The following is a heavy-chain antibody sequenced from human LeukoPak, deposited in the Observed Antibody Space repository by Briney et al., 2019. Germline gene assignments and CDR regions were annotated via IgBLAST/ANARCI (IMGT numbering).Heavy chain of an antibody. CDR1: GFTFSGSA. J-gene: IGHJ5*02. CDR2: TRSKANSYAT. V-gene: IGHV3-73*01. Sequence: GGSLRLSCAASGFTFSGSAMHWVRQASGKGLEWVGRTRSKANSYATAYAASVKGRFTISRDDSKNTAYLQMNSLKTEDTAVYYCTRRIAVAGDNWFDPWGQGTLVTVSS. D-gene: IGHD6-19*01. CDR3: TRRIAVAGDNWFDP.